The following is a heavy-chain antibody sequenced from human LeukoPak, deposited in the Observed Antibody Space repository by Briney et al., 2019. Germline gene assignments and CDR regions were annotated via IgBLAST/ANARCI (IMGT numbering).Heavy chain of an antibody. J-gene: IGHJ4*02. CDR1: GLTFTYSD. CDR2: ITRSSSNL. Sequence: GGPLRLSCVASGLTFTYSDFNWIRQAPGKGLEWLSTITRSSSNLYYADSVKGRFTTSRDDAKDSVYLQMENLRVEDTAIYYCARNFDSWGQGTLVTVSS. CDR3: ARNFDS. V-gene: IGHV3-69-1*02.